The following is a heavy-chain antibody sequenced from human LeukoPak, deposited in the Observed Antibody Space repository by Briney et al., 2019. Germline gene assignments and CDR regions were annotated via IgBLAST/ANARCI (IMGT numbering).Heavy chain of an antibody. CDR3: ARVFRISPYYDSSGYYEG. J-gene: IGHJ4*02. Sequence: GGSLRLSCAASGFTFTSYCMNWVRQAPGKGLVWVSYMNVNGSSKNSADSVVGRFTISRDNAKNTLYLQMSSLRAEDTAVYYCARVFRISPYYDSSGYYEGWGQGTLVTVSS. CDR1: GFTFTSYC. CDR2: MNVNGSSK. D-gene: IGHD3-22*01. V-gene: IGHV3-74*01.